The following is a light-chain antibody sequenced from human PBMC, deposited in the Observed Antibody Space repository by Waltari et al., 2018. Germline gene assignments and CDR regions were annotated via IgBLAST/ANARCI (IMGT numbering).Light chain of an antibody. CDR3: QQCHSYS. V-gene: IGKV1-5*03. Sequence: DIQMTQSPSTLSASVGDRVTITCRASQSVRTWLAWYQQKPGKAPKPLMYKASSLESGVPSRFSGSGSGTEFTLTISSLQPDDFATYYCQQCHSYSFGQGTKVEI. J-gene: IGKJ2*01. CDR1: QSVRTW. CDR2: KAS.